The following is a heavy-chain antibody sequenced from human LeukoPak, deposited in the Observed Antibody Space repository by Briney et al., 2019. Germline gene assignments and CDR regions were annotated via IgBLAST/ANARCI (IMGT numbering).Heavy chain of an antibody. CDR2: ISGSGGST. CDR3: AKKGFPGAMVTHFDY. D-gene: IGHD5-18*01. V-gene: IGHV3-23*01. Sequence: GGSLRLSCAASGFTFSSYGMSWVRQAPGKGLEWVSAISGSGGSTYYADSVKGRFTISRDNSKNTLYLQMNSLRAEDTAVYYCAKKGFPGAMVTHFDYWGQGTLVTVSS. J-gene: IGHJ4*02. CDR1: GFTFSSYG.